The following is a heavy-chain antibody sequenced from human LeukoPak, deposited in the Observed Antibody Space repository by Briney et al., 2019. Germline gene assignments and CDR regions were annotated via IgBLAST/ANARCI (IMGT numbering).Heavy chain of an antibody. CDR3: AREERALDSSGYLLPHD. Sequence: PSETLSLTCTVSGGSISSYYWSWIRQPPGKGLEWIGYIYYSGSTNYNPSLKSRVTMSVDTSKNQFSLKLSSVTAADTAVYYCAREERALDSSGYLLPHDWGQGTLVTVSS. CDR2: IYYSGST. D-gene: IGHD3-22*01. V-gene: IGHV4-59*12. J-gene: IGHJ4*02. CDR1: GGSISSYY.